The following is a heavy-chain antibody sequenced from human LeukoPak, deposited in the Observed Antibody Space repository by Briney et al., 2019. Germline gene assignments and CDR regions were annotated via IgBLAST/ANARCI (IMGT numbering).Heavy chain of an antibody. CDR1: GDSISSSRFS. J-gene: IGHJ6*02. CDR2: IHYSGST. Sequence: SETLSLSCTVSGDSISSSRFSWGWIRQPPGKGLEWIGSIHYSGSTYDNPSLKSRVTISVDTSKNQFSLKLSAVTAADTAVYYCARLPLSTNYYYYGLDVWGLGTAVTVSS. V-gene: IGHV4-39*01. CDR3: ARLPLSTNYYYYGLDV. D-gene: IGHD2-2*01.